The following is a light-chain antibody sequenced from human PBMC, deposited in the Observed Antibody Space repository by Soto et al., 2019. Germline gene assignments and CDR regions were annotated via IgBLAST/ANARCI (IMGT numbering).Light chain of an antibody. CDR1: SSDGGGYNY. J-gene: IGLJ1*01. CDR2: EVT. V-gene: IGLV2-8*01. CDR3: SSYAGNNKYV. Sequence: QSPLTQPPSASGSPAQSVIISCTGTSSDGGGYNYVSWYQQHPGKAPKFIIYEVTKRPSGVPDRFSGSKSGNTASLTVSGLQAEDEADYYCSSYAGNNKYVFGTGTKVTVL.